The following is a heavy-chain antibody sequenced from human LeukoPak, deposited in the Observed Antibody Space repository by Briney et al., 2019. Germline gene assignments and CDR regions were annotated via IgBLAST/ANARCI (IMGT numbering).Heavy chain of an antibody. CDR2: IYSSGST. V-gene: IGHV4-4*09. Sequence: SETLSLTCTVSTGSISGYYWSWIRRPPGKGLEWIGYIYSSGSTSYNPSLRSRVTMSVDTSKNQFSLILKSVTAADTAVYYCARSPPEYSSSSEVGWFDPWGQGTLVTVSS. D-gene: IGHD6-6*01. J-gene: IGHJ5*02. CDR3: ARSPPEYSSSSEVGWFDP. CDR1: TGSISGYY.